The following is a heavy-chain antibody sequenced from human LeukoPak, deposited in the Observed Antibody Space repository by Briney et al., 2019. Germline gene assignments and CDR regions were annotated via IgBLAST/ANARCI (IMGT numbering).Heavy chain of an antibody. Sequence: PGGPLRLSCAASGFTFTTYWMSWVRQAPGKGLEWVANIKQDGSDKFYADSVKGRFTISRDNAKNSLYLQMNSLRAEDSAIYYCARDKIEGATLFDNWGQGTLVTVSS. J-gene: IGHJ4*02. V-gene: IGHV3-7*01. D-gene: IGHD1-26*01. CDR1: GFTFTTYW. CDR2: IKQDGSDK. CDR3: ARDKIEGATLFDN.